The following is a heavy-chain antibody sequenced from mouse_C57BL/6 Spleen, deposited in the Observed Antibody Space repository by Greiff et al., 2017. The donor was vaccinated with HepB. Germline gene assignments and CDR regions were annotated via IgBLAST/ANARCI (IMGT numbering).Heavy chain of an antibody. CDR1: GFSINSDCY. D-gene: IGHD2-3*01. CDR2: TFYSGIT. V-gene: IGHV3-3*01. J-gene: IGHJ4*01. Sequence: EVQVVESGPSLVRPSQTLSLTCTVTGFSINSDCYWIWIRQFPGNKLEYIGYTFYSGITYYNPSLESRTYITRDTSKNQFSLKLSSVTTEDTATYYCARGFYDGYHYYAMDYWGQGTSVTVSS. CDR3: ARGFYDGYHYYAMDY.